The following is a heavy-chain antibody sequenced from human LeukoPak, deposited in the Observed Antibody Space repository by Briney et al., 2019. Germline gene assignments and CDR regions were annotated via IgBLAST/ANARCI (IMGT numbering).Heavy chain of an antibody. D-gene: IGHD3-22*01. CDR2: IYHSGST. Sequence: SQTLSLTCAVSGGSISSGGYSWSWIRQPPGKGLEWIGYIYHSGSTNYNPSLKSRVTISVDKSKNQFSLKLSSVTAADTAVYYCASWRLDSSGYYKNWGQGTLVTVSS. CDR3: ASWRLDSSGYYKN. CDR1: GGSISSGGYS. V-gene: IGHV4-30-2*01. J-gene: IGHJ4*02.